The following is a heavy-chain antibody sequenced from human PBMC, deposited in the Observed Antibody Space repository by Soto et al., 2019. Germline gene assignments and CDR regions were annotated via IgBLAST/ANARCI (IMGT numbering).Heavy chain of an antibody. Sequence: QVQLVQSGAEVKKPGASVKASCKASGYTFTSYAMHWVRQAPGQRLEWMGWINAGNGNTKYSQKFQGRVTITRDTXVSTAYMERSSLRSEDTAVYYCARLKRTYYYYGMDVWGQGTTVTVSS. CDR3: ARLKRTYYYYGMDV. CDR2: INAGNGNT. CDR1: GYTFTSYA. V-gene: IGHV1-3*01. J-gene: IGHJ6*02.